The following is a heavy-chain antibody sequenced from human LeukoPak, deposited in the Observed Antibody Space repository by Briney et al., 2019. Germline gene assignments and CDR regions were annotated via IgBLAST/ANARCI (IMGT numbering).Heavy chain of an antibody. J-gene: IGHJ4*02. CDR2: INPNSGGT. D-gene: IGHD1-1*01. CDR1: GYTFTGYY. CDR3: ARGRSTTGTFFIY. V-gene: IGHV1-2*02. Sequence: ASVKVSCKASGYTFTGYYMHWARQAPGQGLEWMGWINPNSGGTNYAQKFQGRVTMTRDTSISTAYMELSRLRSDDTAVYYCARGRSTTGTFFIYWGQGTLVTVSS.